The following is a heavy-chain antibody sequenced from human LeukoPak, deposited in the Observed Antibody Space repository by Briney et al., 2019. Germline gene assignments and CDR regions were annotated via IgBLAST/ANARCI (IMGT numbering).Heavy chain of an antibody. CDR3: ARVGYNWNLWFDT. V-gene: IGHV4-4*07. Sequence: SETLSLTCTVSGGSISSYYWSWIRQPAGKGLEWIGRIYTSGSTNYNPSLKSRVSISVDTSKNQFFLKVNSVTAADTAIYYCARVGYNWNLWFDTWGQGTKVTVSS. CDR2: IYTSGST. CDR1: GGSISSYY. J-gene: IGHJ3*02. D-gene: IGHD1-7*01.